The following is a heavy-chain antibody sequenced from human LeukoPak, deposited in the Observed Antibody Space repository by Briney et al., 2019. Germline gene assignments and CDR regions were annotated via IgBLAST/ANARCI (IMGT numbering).Heavy chain of an antibody. CDR3: AKGPEVRGVIVILKTGEKGALDS. V-gene: IGHV3-30*02. J-gene: IGHJ4*02. CDR1: GFTFSTYG. Sequence: GGSLRLSCAASGFTFSTYGMHWVRQAPGKGLEWVAFIRYDGSNEYYADSVKGRFTISRDNSKNTLYLQMSSLRAEDTAVYYCAKGPEVRGVIVILKTGEKGALDSWGQGTLVTVSS. CDR2: IRYDGSNE. D-gene: IGHD3-10*01.